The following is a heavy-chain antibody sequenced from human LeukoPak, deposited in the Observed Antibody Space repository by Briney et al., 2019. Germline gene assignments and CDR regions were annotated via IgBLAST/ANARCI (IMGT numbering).Heavy chain of an antibody. D-gene: IGHD3-10*01. Sequence: SETLSLTCAVSGSSISSGGYSWSWIRQPPGKGLEWIGYIYHSGSTYYNPSLKSRVTISVDRSKNQFSLKLSSVTAADTAVYYCARVYGSGRRSGGNWFDPWGQGTLVTVSS. V-gene: IGHV4-30-2*01. CDR1: GSSISSGGYS. J-gene: IGHJ5*02. CDR3: ARVYGSGRRSGGNWFDP. CDR2: IYHSGST.